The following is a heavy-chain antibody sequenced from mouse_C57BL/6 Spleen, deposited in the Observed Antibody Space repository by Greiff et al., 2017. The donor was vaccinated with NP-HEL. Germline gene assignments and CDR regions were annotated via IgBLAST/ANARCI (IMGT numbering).Heavy chain of an antibody. Sequence: EVQLQQSGPELVKPGASVKMSCKASGYTFTDYNMHWVKQSHGKSLEWIGYINPNNGGTSYNQKFKGKATLTVNKSSSTAYMERRSLTSEDSAVYYCAMSYRDAMDYWGQGTSVTVSS. CDR2: INPNNGGT. D-gene: IGHD1-1*01. V-gene: IGHV1-22*01. CDR1: GYTFTDYN. J-gene: IGHJ4*01. CDR3: AMSYRDAMDY.